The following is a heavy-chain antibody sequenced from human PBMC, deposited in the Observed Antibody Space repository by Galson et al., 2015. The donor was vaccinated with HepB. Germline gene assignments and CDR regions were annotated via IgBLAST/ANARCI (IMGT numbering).Heavy chain of an antibody. CDR3: ARRVYCSSTSCYPRTSITNWFDP. CDR2: IYPGDSDT. J-gene: IGHJ5*02. CDR1: GYSFTSYW. Sequence: QSGAEVKKPGESLKISCTGSGYSFTSYWIGWVRQMPGKGLEWMGIIYPGDSDTRYSPSFQGQVTISADKSISTAYLQWSSLKASDTAMYYCARRVYCSSTSCYPRTSITNWFDPWGQGTLVTVSS. D-gene: IGHD2-2*01. V-gene: IGHV5-51*03.